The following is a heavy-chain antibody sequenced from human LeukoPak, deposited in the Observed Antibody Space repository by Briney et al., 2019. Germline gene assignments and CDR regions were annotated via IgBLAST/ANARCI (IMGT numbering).Heavy chain of an antibody. CDR1: GYTLTELS. Sequence: GASVKVSCKVSGYTLTELSMHWMRQAPGKGLEWMGGFDPEDGETIYAQKFQGRVTMTEDTSTDTAYMELSSLRSEDTAVYYCAKRQTKADYGDYTDAFDIWGQGTMVTVSS. CDR3: AKRQTKADYGDYTDAFDI. J-gene: IGHJ3*02. V-gene: IGHV1-24*01. D-gene: IGHD4-17*01. CDR2: FDPEDGET.